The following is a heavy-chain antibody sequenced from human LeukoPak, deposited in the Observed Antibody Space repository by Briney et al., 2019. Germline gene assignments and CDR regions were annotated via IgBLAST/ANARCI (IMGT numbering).Heavy chain of an antibody. J-gene: IGHJ6*03. Sequence: PGGSLRLSRAASGFTFSNYGMHWVRQAPGKGLEGVAFIRYDGSKKYYADSLNGRFTIYRDNAKNTLYLQMNSLRAEDTAVYYCAKDFGTYSYYYMDVWGKGTTVTISS. CDR1: GFTFSNYG. CDR3: AKDFGTYSYYYMDV. CDR2: IRYDGSKK. V-gene: IGHV3-30*02. D-gene: IGHD3-3*01.